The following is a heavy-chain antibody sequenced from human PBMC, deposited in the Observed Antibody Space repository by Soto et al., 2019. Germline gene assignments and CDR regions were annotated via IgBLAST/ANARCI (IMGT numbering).Heavy chain of an antibody. CDR2: ISGSDDST. V-gene: IGHV3-23*01. D-gene: IGHD6-6*01. CDR3: AKRSSSSTFDY. Sequence: GESLKISCAASGFTFSSYAMSWVRQAPGKGLEWVSVISGSDDSTYYADSVKGRFTISRDNSKNTLYPQMNSLRAEDTAVYYCAKRSSSSTFDYWGQGTLVTVSS. CDR1: GFTFSSYA. J-gene: IGHJ4*02.